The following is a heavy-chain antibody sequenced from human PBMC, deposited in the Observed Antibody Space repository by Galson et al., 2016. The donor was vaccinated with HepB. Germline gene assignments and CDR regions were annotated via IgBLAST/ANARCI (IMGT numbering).Heavy chain of an antibody. V-gene: IGHV4-4*02. CDR1: GDSISSDNC. D-gene: IGHD5-12*01. J-gene: IGHJ4*02. Sequence: SETLSLTCAVSGDSISSDNCWSWVRQFPGKGLEWIGEIFHRGSANYNPSLGSRVTISVDKSTNQFSLKMSSMTAADTAVYFCARAPNIVTSKFDYWGQGILVTVSS. CDR2: IFHRGSA. CDR3: ARAPNIVTSKFDY.